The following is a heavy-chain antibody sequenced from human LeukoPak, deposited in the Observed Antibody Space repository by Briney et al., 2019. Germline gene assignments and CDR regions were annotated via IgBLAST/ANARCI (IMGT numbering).Heavy chain of an antibody. Sequence: PGGSLRLSCAASGFTFSSYSMNWVRQAPGKGLEWVSSISSSSSYTYYADSVKGRFTISRDNAKNSLYLQMNSLRAEDTAVYYCARWTPERIFGVASTLWGQGTMVTVSS. CDR1: GFTFSSYS. V-gene: IGHV3-21*01. D-gene: IGHD3-3*01. CDR2: ISSSSSYT. J-gene: IGHJ3*01. CDR3: ARWTPERIFGVASTL.